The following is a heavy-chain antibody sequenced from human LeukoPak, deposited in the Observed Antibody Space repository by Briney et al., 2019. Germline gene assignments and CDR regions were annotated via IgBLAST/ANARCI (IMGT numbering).Heavy chain of an antibody. V-gene: IGHV3-33*01. CDR1: GFNFGIYG. CDR3: ARGRVVPAAMTDY. J-gene: IGHJ4*02. D-gene: IGHD2-2*01. CDR2: MWDDGTNE. Sequence: GGSPRLSCTASGFNFGIYGMHWVRQAPGKGLEWVAVMWDDGTNEYYVESVKGRFTISRDNAKNSLYLQMNSLRAEDTAVYYCARGRVVPAAMTDYWGQGTLVTVSS.